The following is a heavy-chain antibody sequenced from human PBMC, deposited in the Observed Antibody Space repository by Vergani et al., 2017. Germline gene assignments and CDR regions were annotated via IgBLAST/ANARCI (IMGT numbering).Heavy chain of an antibody. J-gene: IGHJ4*02. CDR2: ISYDGSNK. CDR3: AKDRVDIVATMDLREYYFDY. V-gene: IGHV3-30*18. D-gene: IGHD5-12*01. CDR1: GFTFSSYG. Sequence: QVQLVESGGGVVQPGRSLRLSCAASGFTFSSYGMHWVRQAPGKGLEWVAVISYDGSNKYYAYSVKGRVTISRGNSKNPLYLQMNSLRAEDTAVYYCAKDRVDIVATMDLREYYFDYWGQGTLVTVSS.